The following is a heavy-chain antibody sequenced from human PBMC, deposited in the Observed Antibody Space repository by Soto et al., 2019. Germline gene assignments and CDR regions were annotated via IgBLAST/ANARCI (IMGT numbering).Heavy chain of an antibody. D-gene: IGHD1-1*01. Sequence: SETLSLTCTVSGGSISSGDYYWSWIRQPPGKGLEWIGYIYYSGSTYYNPSLKSRVTISVDTSKNQFSLKLSSVTAADTAAYYCARYDWNKLDYWGQGTLVTVSS. J-gene: IGHJ4*02. CDR3: ARYDWNKLDY. CDR1: GGSISSGDYY. CDR2: IYYSGST. V-gene: IGHV4-30-4*01.